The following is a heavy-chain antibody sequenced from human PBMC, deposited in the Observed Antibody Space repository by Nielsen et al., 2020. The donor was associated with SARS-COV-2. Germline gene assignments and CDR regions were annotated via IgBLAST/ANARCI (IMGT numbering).Heavy chain of an antibody. CDR3: AREYMVYGGTSGGDAFDI. D-gene: IGHD4-23*01. J-gene: IGHJ3*02. V-gene: IGHV3-15*01. CDR1: GFTFSNAW. CDR2: IKSKTDGGTT. Sequence: GESLKISCAASGFTFSNAWMSWVRQAPGKGLEWVGRIKSKTDGGTTDYAAPVKGRLTISRDNSKNTLYLQMNSLRAEDTAVYYCAREYMVYGGTSGGDAFDIWGQGTMVTVSS.